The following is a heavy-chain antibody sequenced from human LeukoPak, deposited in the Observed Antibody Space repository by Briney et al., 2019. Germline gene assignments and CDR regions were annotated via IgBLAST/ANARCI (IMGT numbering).Heavy chain of an antibody. CDR2: TYYRSKWYN. J-gene: IGHJ5*02. D-gene: IGHD6-19*01. CDR3: ARGQQWLVRRWFDP. Sequence: SQTLSLTCAISGDSVSSNSAAWNWIRQSPSRGLEWLGRTYYRSKWYNDYAVSVKSRITINPDTSKNQFSLQLNSVTPEDTAAYYCARGQQWLVRRWFDPWGQGTLVTVSS. V-gene: IGHV6-1*01. CDR1: GDSVSSNSAA.